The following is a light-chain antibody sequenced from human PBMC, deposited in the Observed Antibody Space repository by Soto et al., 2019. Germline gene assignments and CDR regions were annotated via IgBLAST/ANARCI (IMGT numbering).Light chain of an antibody. Sequence: QSALTQPRSVSGSPGQSVTISYTGTTSDVGGYNYVSWYQQHPGKAPKRIIYDVSLRPSGVPDRFSGAKSGNTASLTISGLQAEDEADYYCCSYAGSPWVFGGGTKITVL. J-gene: IGLJ3*02. CDR1: TSDVGGYNY. V-gene: IGLV2-11*01. CDR2: DVS. CDR3: CSYAGSPWV.